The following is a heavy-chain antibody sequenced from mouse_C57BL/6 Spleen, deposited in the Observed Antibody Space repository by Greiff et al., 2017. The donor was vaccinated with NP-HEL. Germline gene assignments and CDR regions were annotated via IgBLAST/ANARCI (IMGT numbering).Heavy chain of an antibody. J-gene: IGHJ1*03. CDR2: INYDGSST. CDR1: GFTFSDYY. V-gene: IGHV5-16*01. Sequence: VQLKESEGGLVQPGSSMKLSCTASGFTFSDYYMAWVRQVPEKGLEWVANINYDGSSTYYLDSLKSRFIISRDNAKNILYLQMSSLKSEDTATYYCARVWFSYWYFDVWGTGTTVTVSS. CDR3: ARVWFSYWYFDV. D-gene: IGHD2-2*01.